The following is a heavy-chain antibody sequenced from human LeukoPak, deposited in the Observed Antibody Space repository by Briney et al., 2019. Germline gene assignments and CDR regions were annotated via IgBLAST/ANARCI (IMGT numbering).Heavy chain of an antibody. CDR2: ISGSGGST. CDR3: AKSGSLSLLGHADY. J-gene: IGHJ4*02. D-gene: IGHD6-6*01. Sequence: GGSLRLSCAASGFTFSSYAMSWVRQAPGKGLEWVSAISGSGGSTYYADSVKGRFTISRDNSKNTLYLQMNSLRAEDTAVYYCAKSGSLSLLGHADYWGQGTLVTVSS. V-gene: IGHV3-23*01. CDR1: GFTFSSYA.